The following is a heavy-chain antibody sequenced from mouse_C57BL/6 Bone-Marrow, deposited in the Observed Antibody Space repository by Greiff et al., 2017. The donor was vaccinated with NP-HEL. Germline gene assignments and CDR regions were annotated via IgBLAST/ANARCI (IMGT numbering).Heavy chain of an antibody. CDR2: ISYSGST. D-gene: IGHD2-2*01. J-gene: IGHJ4*01. CDR3: ARSPLWLRRNYYAMDY. CDR1: GYSITSDY. Sequence: EVQLQESGPGLAKPSQTLTLTCSVTGYSITSDYWNWIRQFPGHNLEYMGYISYSGSTYYNTSLKSRISITRDTSKNQYYLQLNSVTTEDTATYYCARSPLWLRRNYYAMDYWGQGTSVTVSS. V-gene: IGHV3-8*01.